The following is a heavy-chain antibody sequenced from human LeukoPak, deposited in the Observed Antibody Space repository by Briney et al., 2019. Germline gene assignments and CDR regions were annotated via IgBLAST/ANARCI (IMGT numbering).Heavy chain of an antibody. CDR1: GGSISSGGYY. J-gene: IGHJ4*02. D-gene: IGHD3-22*01. Sequence: PSQTLSLTCTVSGGSISSGGYYWSWIRQHPGKGLEWIGYIYYSGSTYYNPSLKSRVTISVDTSKNQFSLKLSSVTAADTAVYYCARLSYDTSGYWPDYFDHWGQGTLVTVSS. V-gene: IGHV4-31*03. CDR3: ARLSYDTSGYWPDYFDH. CDR2: IYYSGST.